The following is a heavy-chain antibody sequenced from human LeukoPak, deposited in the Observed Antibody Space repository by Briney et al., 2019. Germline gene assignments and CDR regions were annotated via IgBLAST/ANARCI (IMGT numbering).Heavy chain of an antibody. D-gene: IGHD5-18*01. V-gene: IGHV3-21*01. CDR1: GFTFSSYS. Sequence: PGGSLRLSCAAPGFTFSSYSMNWVRQAPGSGLEWVSSISSGSKYIYNADSLKGRFAISRDNAKSSLYLQINSLRVDDTAVYYCARALSYSYGSMDFWGQGTLVTVSS. CDR2: ISSGSKYI. CDR3: ARALSYSYGSMDF. J-gene: IGHJ4*02.